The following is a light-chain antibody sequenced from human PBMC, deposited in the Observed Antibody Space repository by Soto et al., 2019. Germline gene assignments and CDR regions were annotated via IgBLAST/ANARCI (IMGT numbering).Light chain of an antibody. CDR1: NIGSES. Sequence: SYVLTQPPSVSVAPGKTATITCGGNNIGSESVHWYQQRPRQAPVLVISYDSDRPSGIPERLSGSNSGNTATLTISRVEAGDEADSYCQVWDTNVVFGGGTKLTVL. CDR3: QVWDTNVV. J-gene: IGLJ2*01. CDR2: YDS. V-gene: IGLV3-21*04.